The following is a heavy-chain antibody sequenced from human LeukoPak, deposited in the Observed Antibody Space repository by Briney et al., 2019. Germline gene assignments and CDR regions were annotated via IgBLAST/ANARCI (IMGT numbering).Heavy chain of an antibody. CDR3: AKDLMRDRWFGES. V-gene: IGHV3-30*02. D-gene: IGHD3-10*01. J-gene: IGHJ5*02. CDR1: GFTFSYYG. Sequence: GGSLRLSCAASGFTFSYYGFHWVRQAPGKGLEWMSFIRFDGHDKFYAETVKGRFTISKDTSRNTLYLQMNSLRPEDTAVYYCAKDLMRDRWFGESWGQGTLVTVSS. CDR2: IRFDGHDK.